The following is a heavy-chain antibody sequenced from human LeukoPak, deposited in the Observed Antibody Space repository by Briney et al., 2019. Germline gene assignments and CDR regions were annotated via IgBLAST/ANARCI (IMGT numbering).Heavy chain of an antibody. Sequence: SETLSLTCTVSGGSITSGGYYWSWIRQPPGKGLEWIGYIYTSGSTNYNPSLESRVTISVDTSKNQFSLKLSSVTAADTAVYYCARHQRGITMVRGVSTPHYYYYYMDVWGKGTTVTVSS. V-gene: IGHV4-61*08. CDR2: IYTSGST. CDR1: GGSITSGGYY. CDR3: ARHQRGITMVRGVSTPHYYYYYMDV. J-gene: IGHJ6*03. D-gene: IGHD3-10*01.